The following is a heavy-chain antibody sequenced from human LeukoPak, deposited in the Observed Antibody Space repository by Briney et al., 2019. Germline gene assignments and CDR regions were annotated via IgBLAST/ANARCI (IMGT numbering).Heavy chain of an antibody. Sequence: SETLSLTCTVSGGSISSHYWSWIRQPPGKGLEWIGYIYYSGSTDYNPSLKSRVTISVDTSKNQFSLKLSSVTAADTAVYYCARSWGYFDYWGQGTLVTASS. CDR2: IYYSGST. CDR3: ARSWGYFDY. V-gene: IGHV4-59*11. CDR1: GGSISSHY. D-gene: IGHD3-16*01. J-gene: IGHJ4*02.